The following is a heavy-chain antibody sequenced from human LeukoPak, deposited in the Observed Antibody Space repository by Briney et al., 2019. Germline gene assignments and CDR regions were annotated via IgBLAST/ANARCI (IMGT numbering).Heavy chain of an antibody. Sequence: MTSETLSLTCTVSSGSISRDYWHWIRQPPGKGLEWIGYLYYNGATNYNPSLRSRVTMPVDTSRRQFSLKLTSVTVTDTAVYYCARQISPYGMDVWGQGTTVIVSS. J-gene: IGHJ6*02. CDR3: ARQISPYGMDV. V-gene: IGHV4-59*08. CDR2: LYYNGAT. CDR1: SGSISRDY.